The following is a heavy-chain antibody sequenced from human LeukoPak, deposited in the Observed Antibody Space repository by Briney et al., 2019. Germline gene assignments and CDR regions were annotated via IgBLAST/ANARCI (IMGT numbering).Heavy chain of an antibody. CDR2: ISPSGDRT. V-gene: IGHV3-23*01. Sequence: PGGSLRLSCAASGFTFSSYAMSWVRQAPGKGLEWVSFISPSGDRTSNADSVEGRFTISRDNTRNTLYLQMNSLRDEDTGVYYCAIMHGSYAGSGFWVQWGLGTLVTVSS. CDR1: GFTFSSYA. CDR3: AIMHGSYAGSGFWVQ. D-gene: IGHD3-3*01. J-gene: IGHJ4*02.